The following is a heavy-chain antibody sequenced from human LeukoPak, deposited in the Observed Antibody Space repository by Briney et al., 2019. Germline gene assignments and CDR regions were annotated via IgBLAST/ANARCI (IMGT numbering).Heavy chain of an antibody. CDR1: GFTFSDYY. V-gene: IGHV3-11*01. D-gene: IGHD4-11*01. CDR3: ARVIDDYSSWFDP. CDR2: ISSSGSTI. J-gene: IGHJ5*02. Sequence: GGSLRLSCAASGFTFSDYYMSWIRQAPGKGLEWVSYISSSGSTIYYADSVKGRFTISRDNAKNSLYLQMNSLRAEDTAVYYCARVIDDYSSWFDPWGQGTPVTVSS.